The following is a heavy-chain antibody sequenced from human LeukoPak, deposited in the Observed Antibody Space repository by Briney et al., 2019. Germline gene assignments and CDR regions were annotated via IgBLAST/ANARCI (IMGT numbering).Heavy chain of an antibody. CDR1: GFSFSSYA. CDR2: ISGTGDST. J-gene: IGHJ4*02. Sequence: PGGSLRLSCAASGFSFSSYAMSWVRQAPGKGLGWVSAISGTGDSTYYPDSVRGRFTISRDNSKNTLYLQMNSLRAEDTAVYYCAKDMGLYCIYGDSVGGFDYWGQGTLVTVSS. V-gene: IGHV3-23*01. CDR3: AKDMGLYCIYGDSVGGFDY. D-gene: IGHD4-17*01.